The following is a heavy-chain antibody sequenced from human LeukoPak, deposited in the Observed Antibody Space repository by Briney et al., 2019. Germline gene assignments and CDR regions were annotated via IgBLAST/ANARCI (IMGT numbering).Heavy chain of an antibody. CDR3: ARAGTYGDYYYYMDV. CDR1: GFTFSSYE. Sequence: PGGSLRLSCAASGFTFSSYEMNWVRQAPGKGLEWVSYISSSGSTIYYADSVKGRFTISRDNAKNSLYLQMNSLRAEDTAVYYCARAGTYGDYYYYMDVWGKGTTVTISS. CDR2: ISSSGSTI. J-gene: IGHJ6*03. V-gene: IGHV3-48*03. D-gene: IGHD4-17*01.